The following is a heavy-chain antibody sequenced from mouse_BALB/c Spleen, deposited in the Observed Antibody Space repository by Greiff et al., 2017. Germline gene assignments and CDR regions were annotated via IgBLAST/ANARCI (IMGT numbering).Heavy chain of an antibody. V-gene: IGHV5-17*02. CDR2: ISSGSSTI. D-gene: IGHD1-2*01. Sequence: DVMLVESGGGLVPPGGSRTLSCAASGFTFSSFGMHWVRQAPEKGLEWVAYISSGSSTIYYADTVKGRFTISRDNPKNTLFMQVTSLRSEDTAIYYCARVGSYYGYDWYLDVWGAGTTVTVSS. CDR3: ARVGSYYGYDWYLDV. CDR1: GFTFSSFG. J-gene: IGHJ1*01.